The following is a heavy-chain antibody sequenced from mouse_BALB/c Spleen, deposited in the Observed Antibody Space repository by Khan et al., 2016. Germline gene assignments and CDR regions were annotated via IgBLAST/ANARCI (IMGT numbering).Heavy chain of an antibody. Sequence: EVQLQESGPGLVKPSQSLSLTCTVTGYSITSDYAWNWIRQFPGNKLEWMGYMSYSGSTSYNPSLKSRISITRDTSKNQFFLQLNSVTTEDTATYYCAMIDYWGQGTTLTVSS. CDR1: GYSITSDYA. V-gene: IGHV3-2*02. CDR3: AMIDY. J-gene: IGHJ2*01. CDR2: MSYSGST.